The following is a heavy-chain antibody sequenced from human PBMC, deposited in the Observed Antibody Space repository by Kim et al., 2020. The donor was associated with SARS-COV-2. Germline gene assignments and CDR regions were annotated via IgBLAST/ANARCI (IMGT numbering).Heavy chain of an antibody. V-gene: IGHV3-74*01. D-gene: IGHD6-19*01. CDR3: ARRQFSSGWYYFDY. J-gene: IGHJ4*02. Sequence: YAASLNGRFTISRYNAKNTLYLQMNSLRAEDTAVYYCARRQFSSGWYYFDYWGQGTLVTVSS.